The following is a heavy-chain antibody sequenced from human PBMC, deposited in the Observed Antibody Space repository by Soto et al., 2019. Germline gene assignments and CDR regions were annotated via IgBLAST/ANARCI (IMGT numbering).Heavy chain of an antibody. J-gene: IGHJ5*02. Sequence: QITLKESGPALVKPTQTLTLTCTFSGFSLSTSGEAVGWIRQPPGEALEWLALIYWDDDNPYNPTLKPRLTIPKATTKAQVVLTPSNMDPVHTATYYSAHYVSTSPACWFDPWGQGILVTVSS. CDR3: AHYVSTSPACWFDP. V-gene: IGHV2-5*02. CDR2: IYWDDDN. CDR1: GFSLSTSGEA. D-gene: IGHD2-2*01.